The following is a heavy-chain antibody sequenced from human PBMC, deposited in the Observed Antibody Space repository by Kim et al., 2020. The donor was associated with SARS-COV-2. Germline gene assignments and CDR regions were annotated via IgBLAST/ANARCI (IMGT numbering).Heavy chain of an antibody. Sequence: GGSLRLSCAASGFTFSNNWMHWVRQAPGKGLVWVARINDDGSSTSYADSVKGRFTISRDNAENTLYLQMNSLRAEDAAVYYCARGTIIGPSSATFDPWGQGTLVTVSS. CDR3: ARGTIIGPSSATFDP. V-gene: IGHV3-74*01. CDR2: INDDGSST. J-gene: IGHJ5*02. CDR1: GFTFSNNW. D-gene: IGHD3-9*01.